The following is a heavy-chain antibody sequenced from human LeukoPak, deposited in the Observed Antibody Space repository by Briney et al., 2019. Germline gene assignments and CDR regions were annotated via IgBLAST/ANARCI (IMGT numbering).Heavy chain of an antibody. CDR3: ARDQEYGDFDY. D-gene: IGHD4-17*01. CDR1: GDSISSYY. CDR2: IYTSGST. Sequence: SETLSLTCTVSGDSISSYYWSWIRQPAGKVLEWIGRIYTSGSTNYNPSLKSRLTMSVDPSKNQFSLKLSSVTAADTAVYYCARDQEYGDFDYWGQGTLVTVSS. V-gene: IGHV4-4*07. J-gene: IGHJ4*02.